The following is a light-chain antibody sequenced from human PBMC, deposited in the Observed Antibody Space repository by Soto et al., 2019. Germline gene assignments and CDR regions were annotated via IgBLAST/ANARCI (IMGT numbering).Light chain of an antibody. CDR2: GAS. J-gene: IGKJ1*01. V-gene: IGKV3-15*01. CDR3: QQLDNWPPGWT. Sequence: IMMKHSPAILSLSPGERATLSCRASQSISTNLAWYQQKPRQAPRPLFYGASTRATGVPARFSGSGSGTEFTLTISSLQSEDAEVYYCQQLDNWPPGWTFGQGTKVGIK. CDR1: QSISTN.